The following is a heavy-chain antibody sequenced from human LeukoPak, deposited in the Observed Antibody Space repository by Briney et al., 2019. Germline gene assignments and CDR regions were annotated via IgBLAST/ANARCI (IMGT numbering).Heavy chain of an antibody. CDR2: IYYSGST. Sequence: SETLSLTCTVSGGSISSYYWSWIRQPPGKGLEWIGCIYYSGSTNYNPSLKSRVTISVDTSKNQFSLKVSSVTAADTAVYYCAREYCGSTSCPMDVWGKGTTVTVSS. CDR3: AREYCGSTSCPMDV. V-gene: IGHV4-59*01. D-gene: IGHD2-2*01. CDR1: GGSISSYY. J-gene: IGHJ6*04.